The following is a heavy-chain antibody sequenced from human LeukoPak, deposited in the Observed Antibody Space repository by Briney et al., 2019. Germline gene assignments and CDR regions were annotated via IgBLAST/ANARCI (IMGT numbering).Heavy chain of an antibody. CDR3: ARDHRQQLGNWFDP. Sequence: PGGSLRLSCAASGFTLSSYAMSWIRQAPGKGLEWIAFIGGSGSLIYYADSVKGRFTISRDNAKNSLYLQMTTLRAEDTAVYYCARDHRQQLGNWFDPWGQGTLVTVSS. J-gene: IGHJ5*02. CDR1: GFTLSSYA. V-gene: IGHV3-11*04. CDR2: IGGSGSLI. D-gene: IGHD6-13*01.